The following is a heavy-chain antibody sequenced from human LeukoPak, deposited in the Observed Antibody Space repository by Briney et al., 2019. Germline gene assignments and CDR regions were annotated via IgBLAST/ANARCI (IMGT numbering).Heavy chain of an antibody. Sequence: SGTLSLTCAVSGGSISSSNWWSWVRQPLGKGLEWIGEIYHSGSTNYNPSLKSRVTISVDKSKNQFSLELSSVTAADTAVYYCARVLAVAGTFDYWGQGTLVTVSS. CDR1: GGSISSSNW. D-gene: IGHD6-19*01. J-gene: IGHJ4*02. CDR2: IYHSGST. CDR3: ARVLAVAGTFDY. V-gene: IGHV4-4*02.